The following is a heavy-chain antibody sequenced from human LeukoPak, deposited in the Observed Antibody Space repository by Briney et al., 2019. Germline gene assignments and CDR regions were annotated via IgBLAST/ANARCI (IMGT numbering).Heavy chain of an antibody. J-gene: IGHJ6*04. D-gene: IGHD3-10*01. Sequence: GSSVKVSCKASGGTFSSYAISWVRQAPGQGLEWMGGIIPIFGTANYAQKFQGRVTITADKSTSTAYMELSSLRSEDTAVYYCARIPPYGSGSYSYYGMDVCGKGTTVTVSS. CDR1: GGTFSSYA. V-gene: IGHV1-69*06. CDR2: IIPIFGTA. CDR3: ARIPPYGSGSYSYYGMDV.